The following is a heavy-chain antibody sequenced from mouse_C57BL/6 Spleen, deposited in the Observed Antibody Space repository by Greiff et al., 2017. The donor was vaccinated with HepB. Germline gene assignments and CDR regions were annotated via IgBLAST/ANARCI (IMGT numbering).Heavy chain of an antibody. CDR3: ARGDRSNYGFAY. J-gene: IGHJ3*01. Sequence: VQLKESGPGLVKPSQSLSLTCSVTGYSITSGYYWNWIRQFPGNKLEWMGYISYDGSNNYNPSLKNRISITRDTSKNQFFLKLNSVTTEDTATYYCARGDRSNYGFAYWGQGTLVTVSA. V-gene: IGHV3-6*01. CDR2: ISYDGSN. CDR1: GYSITSGYY. D-gene: IGHD2-5*01.